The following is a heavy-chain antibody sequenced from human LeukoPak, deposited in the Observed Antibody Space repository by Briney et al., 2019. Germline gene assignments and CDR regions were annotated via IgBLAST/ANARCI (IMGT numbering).Heavy chain of an antibody. CDR2: ISSSSYI. CDR1: GFTFSSYS. Sequence: GGSLRLSCAASGFTFSSYSMNWVRKAPGKGLEWVSSISSSSYIYYADSVKGRFTISRDNAKNSLYLQMNSLRAEDTAVYYCARAGPSGYYYYYMDVWGKGTTVTVSS. D-gene: IGHD2-8*02. J-gene: IGHJ6*03. CDR3: ARAGPSGYYYYYMDV. V-gene: IGHV3-21*01.